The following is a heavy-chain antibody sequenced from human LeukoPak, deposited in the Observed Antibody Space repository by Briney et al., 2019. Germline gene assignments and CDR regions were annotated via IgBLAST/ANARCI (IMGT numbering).Heavy chain of an antibody. CDR1: RGSIMTTHW. D-gene: IGHD4-23*01. Sequence: TSETLSLTCTLSRGSIMTTHWWSWVRQPPGKGLEWIGEIYHTGTTNYSPSLRSRLTISVDQSRNQFSLRLSSVTAADTATYYCAAWGVDYGGNFDYSDYWGQGTLVTVSS. V-gene: IGHV4-4*02. CDR3: AAWGVDYGGNFDYSDY. CDR2: IYHTGTT. J-gene: IGHJ4*02.